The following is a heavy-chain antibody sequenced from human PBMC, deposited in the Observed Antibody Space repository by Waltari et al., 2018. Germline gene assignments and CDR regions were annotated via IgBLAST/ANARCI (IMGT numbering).Heavy chain of an antibody. CDR1: GGTFSSYA. D-gene: IGHD3-16*01. CDR3: ATSLLYDYIWGSYAFDI. CDR2: IIPIFGTA. J-gene: IGHJ3*02. V-gene: IGHV1-69*13. Sequence: QVQLVQSGAEVKKPGSSVKVSCKASGGTFSSYAISWVRQAPGQGLEWMGGIIPIFGTANYAQKFQGRVTITADESTSTAYMELSSLRSEDTAVYYCATSLLYDYIWGSYAFDIWGQGTMVTVSS.